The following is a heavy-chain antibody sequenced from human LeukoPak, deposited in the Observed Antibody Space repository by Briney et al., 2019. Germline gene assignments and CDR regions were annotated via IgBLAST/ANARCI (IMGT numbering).Heavy chain of an antibody. CDR2: INHSGSP. CDR3: ARGLWIQLWQTGNWFDP. V-gene: IGHV4-34*01. J-gene: IGHJ5*02. CDR1: GGSFSGYY. D-gene: IGHD5-18*01. Sequence: SETLSLTCAVYGGSFSGYYWSWIRQPPGKGLEWIGEINHSGSPNYNPSLKSRVTISVDTSKTQFSLKLSSVTAADTAVYYCARGLWIQLWQTGNWFDPWGQGTLVTVSS.